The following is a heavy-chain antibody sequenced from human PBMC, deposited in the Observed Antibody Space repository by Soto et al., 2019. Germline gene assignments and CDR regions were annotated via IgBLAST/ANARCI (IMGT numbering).Heavy chain of an antibody. D-gene: IGHD2-15*01. V-gene: IGHV4-30-2*01. CDR2: MYHSGST. J-gene: IGHJ2*01. CDR3: DTVPVSAFLLNRSSDL. Sequence: IRQPPGKGLEWIGYMYHSGSTYYNPSLKSRVTISIDRSKNQFSLKLSSVSFFHAEDGIRDTVPVSAFLLNRSSDL.